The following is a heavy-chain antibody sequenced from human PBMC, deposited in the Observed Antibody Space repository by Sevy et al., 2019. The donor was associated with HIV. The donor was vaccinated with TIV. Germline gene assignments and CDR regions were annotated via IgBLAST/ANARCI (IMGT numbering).Heavy chain of an antibody. CDR2: LCFDGSNT. V-gene: IGHV3-33*01. J-gene: IGHJ4*02. D-gene: IGHD4-17*01. Sequence: GGSLRLSCAASGFTFSTYGMHWVRQAPDKGLEWVALLCFDGSNTYYADSVKGRFTISRDIAKNTLHLQMNSLRAEDTAVYYCARDLEFYDYGDYGPAFMPDYWGQGTLVTVCS. CDR1: GFTFSTYG. CDR3: ARDLEFYDYGDYGPAFMPDY.